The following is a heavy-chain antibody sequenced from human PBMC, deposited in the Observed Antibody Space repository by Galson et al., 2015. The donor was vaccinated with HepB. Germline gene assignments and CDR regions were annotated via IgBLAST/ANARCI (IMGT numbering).Heavy chain of an antibody. Sequence: SCKASGYTFTINGISWVRQAPGKGLEWMGWISANSGDTKYAQKLQVRVTMTRDTSTSTAYLELRSLRSDDTAAYYCARDRDYRFDYWGQGTLVTVSS. V-gene: IGHV1-18*04. CDR3: ARDRDYRFDY. J-gene: IGHJ4*02. CDR1: GYTFTING. CDR2: ISANSGDT. D-gene: IGHD4/OR15-4a*01.